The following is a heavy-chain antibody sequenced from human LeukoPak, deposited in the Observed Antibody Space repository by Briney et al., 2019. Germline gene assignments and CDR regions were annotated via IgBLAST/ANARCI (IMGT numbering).Heavy chain of an antibody. Sequence: PGGSLRLSCAPSEFTLSDHWMSWVRQAPGKGLEWVAHINQAGSEKQYVDSMKGRFTISRDNTRNSLFLHMNSLRPEDSAVYYCARGHYGLASWGQGTLVTVSS. CDR2: INQAGSEK. CDR3: ARGHYGLAS. V-gene: IGHV3-7*04. CDR1: EFTLSDHW. J-gene: IGHJ5*02. D-gene: IGHD3-10*01.